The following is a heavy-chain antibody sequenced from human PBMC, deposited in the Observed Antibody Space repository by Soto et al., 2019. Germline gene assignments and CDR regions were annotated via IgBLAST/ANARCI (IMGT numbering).Heavy chain of an antibody. D-gene: IGHD1-26*01. Sequence: ASVKVSCKASGYTFTSYAMHWVRQAPGQRLEWMGWINAGNGNTKYSQKFQGRVTITRDTSASTAYMELSSLRSEDTAVYYCARFRSGNYNYYSYGMDVWGQGTTVTVSS. CDR3: ARFRSGNYNYYSYGMDV. CDR1: GYTFTSYA. CDR2: INAGNGNT. V-gene: IGHV1-3*01. J-gene: IGHJ6*02.